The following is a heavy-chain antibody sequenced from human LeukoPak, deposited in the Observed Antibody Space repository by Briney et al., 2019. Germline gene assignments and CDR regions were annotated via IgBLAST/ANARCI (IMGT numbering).Heavy chain of an antibody. Sequence: ASVKVSCKASGYTFTSYGISWVRQAPGQGLEWMGWISAYNGNTNYAQKLQGRVTMTTDTSTNTAYMELRSLRSDDTAVYYCARDGGRIWTGRIIMEGWGQGTLVTVSS. J-gene: IGHJ4*02. D-gene: IGHD3/OR15-3a*01. CDR1: GYTFTSYG. CDR3: ARDGGRIWTGRIIMEG. CDR2: ISAYNGNT. V-gene: IGHV1-18*01.